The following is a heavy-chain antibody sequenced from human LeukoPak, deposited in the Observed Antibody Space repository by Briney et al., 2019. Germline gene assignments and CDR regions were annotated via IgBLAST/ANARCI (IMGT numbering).Heavy chain of an antibody. J-gene: IGHJ6*03. CDR2: ITNSGSTI. V-gene: IGHV3-11*04. CDR1: GFSFSDYY. D-gene: IGHD2-2*02. Sequence: GGSLRLSCAASGFSFSDYYMTWIRQAPGKGLEWISYITNSGSTIYYTDSVTGRFTISRDNAKNSLYLQMNSLRAEDTAVYYCARDPNTYYYYYYMDVWGKGTTVTVSS. CDR3: ARDPNTYYYYYYMDV.